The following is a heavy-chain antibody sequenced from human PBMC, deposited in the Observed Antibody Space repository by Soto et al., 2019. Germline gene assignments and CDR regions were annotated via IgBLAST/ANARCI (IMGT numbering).Heavy chain of an antibody. CDR1: GGSVSSGSYY. CDR3: AXEHMRYFDWLPLNWFDP. J-gene: IGHJ5*02. CDR2: IYYSGST. D-gene: IGHD3-9*01. Sequence: PSETLSLTCTVSGGSVSSGSYYWSWIRQPPGKGLEWIGYIYYSGSTNYNPSLKSRVTISVDTSKNQFSLKLSSVTAADTAVYYCAXEHMRYFDWLPLNWFDPWGQGTLVTVSS. V-gene: IGHV4-61*01.